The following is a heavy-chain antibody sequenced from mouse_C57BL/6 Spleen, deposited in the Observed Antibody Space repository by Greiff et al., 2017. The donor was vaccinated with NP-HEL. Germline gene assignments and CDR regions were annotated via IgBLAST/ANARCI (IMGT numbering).Heavy chain of an antibody. Sequence: EVKVVESGGGFVQPGASLKLSCAASGFTFTDYYMSWVRQPPGKAPEWLALIRNKANGYTPEYTATVKVRFTISRDNSQNILYLQMNTLRAEDSATYYCVKAVDGYYFDCWGQGTTLTVAS. V-gene: IGHV7-4*01. CDR2: IRNKANGYTP. J-gene: IGHJ2*01. D-gene: IGHD2-3*01. CDR3: VKAVDGYYFDC. CDR1: GFTFTDYY.